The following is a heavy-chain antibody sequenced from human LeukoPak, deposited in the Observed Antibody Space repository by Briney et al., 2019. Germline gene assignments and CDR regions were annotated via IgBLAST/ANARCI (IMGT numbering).Heavy chain of an antibody. J-gene: IGHJ6*03. V-gene: IGHV4-34*01. CDR2: INHSGST. CDR3: ARQTRYCSSTTCSDLHYYYNYYIDV. Sequence: SETLSLTCAVYGGSFSGYYWSWLRQSPGKGLEWIGEINHSGSTNYNSSLKSRITISVDTSKNQFSLKVSSVTAADTAVYYCARQTRYCSSTTCSDLHYYYNYYIDVWGKGTTVTISS. CDR1: GGSFSGYY. D-gene: IGHD2-2*01.